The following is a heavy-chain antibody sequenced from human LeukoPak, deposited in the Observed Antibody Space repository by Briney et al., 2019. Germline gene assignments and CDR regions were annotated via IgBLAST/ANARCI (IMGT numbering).Heavy chain of an antibody. Sequence: GGSLRLSCAAPGFTFSSYSMNWVRQAPGKGLEWVSYISSSSSTIYYADSVKGRFTISRDNAKNSLYLQMNSLRAEDTAVYYCARDTIFGVVRYWGQGTLVTVSS. V-gene: IGHV3-48*01. CDR2: ISSSSSTI. CDR1: GFTFSSYS. CDR3: ARDTIFGVVRY. J-gene: IGHJ4*02. D-gene: IGHD3-3*01.